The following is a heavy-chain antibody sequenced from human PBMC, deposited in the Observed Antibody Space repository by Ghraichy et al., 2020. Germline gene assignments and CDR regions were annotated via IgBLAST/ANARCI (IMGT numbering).Heavy chain of an antibody. CDR2: INHSGST. CDR3: ARGRPRVVVAATLWYFDL. Sequence: SETLSLTCAVYGGSFSGYYWSWIRQPPGKGLEWIGEINHSGSTNYNPSLKSRVTISVDTSKNQFSLKLSSVTAADTAVYYCARGRPRVVVAATLWYFDLWGRGTRVTGSS. V-gene: IGHV4-34*01. CDR1: GGSFSGYY. J-gene: IGHJ2*01. D-gene: IGHD2-15*01.